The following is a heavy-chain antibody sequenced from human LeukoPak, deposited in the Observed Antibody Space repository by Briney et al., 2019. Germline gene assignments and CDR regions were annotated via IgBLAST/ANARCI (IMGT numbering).Heavy chain of an antibody. CDR2: INPHSGGT. D-gene: IGHD3-10*02. CDR1: GYIFTDYY. J-gene: IGHJ4*02. CDR3: ARHSVRRTYYFDN. Sequence: ASVKVSCKASGYIFTDYYIHWVRQAPGQGLEWMGWINPHSGGTNYAQNFQGRVTMTRDTSITTVDMELRSLRSDDTAVYYCARHSVRRTYYFDNWGQGTLVTVSS. V-gene: IGHV1-2*02.